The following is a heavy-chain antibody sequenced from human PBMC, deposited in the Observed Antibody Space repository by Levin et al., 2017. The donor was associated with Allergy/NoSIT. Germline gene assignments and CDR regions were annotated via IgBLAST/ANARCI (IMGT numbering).Heavy chain of an antibody. D-gene: IGHD2-2*01. Sequence: PSETLSLTCAVYGGSFSGYYWSWIRQPPGKGLEWIGEINHSGSANYNPSLKSRVTISVDTSKNQFSLKLSSVTAADTAVYYCARGRLIVVVPAAKPGIDPWGQGTLVIVSS. V-gene: IGHV4-34*01. J-gene: IGHJ5*02. CDR3: ARGRLIVVVPAAKPGIDP. CDR2: INHSGSA. CDR1: GGSFSGYY.